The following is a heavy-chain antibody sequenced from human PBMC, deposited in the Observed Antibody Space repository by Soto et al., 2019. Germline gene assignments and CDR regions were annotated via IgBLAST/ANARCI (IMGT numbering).Heavy chain of an antibody. Sequence: QVQLQESGPGLVKPSETLSLPCSVSGDSISSSSNYYWAWIRQPPGMGRGWMGSIYFSGGAYYSTSLKRRVTISVATSKIQCSLTLNLVTAADTAVYYWATFDIYGSVAYSDPYHFDYWGQGTLVTVAS. CDR3: ATFDIYGSVAYSDPYHFDY. D-gene: IGHD3-10*01. V-gene: IGHV4-39*01. J-gene: IGHJ4*02. CDR2: IYFSGGA. CDR1: GDSISSSSNYY.